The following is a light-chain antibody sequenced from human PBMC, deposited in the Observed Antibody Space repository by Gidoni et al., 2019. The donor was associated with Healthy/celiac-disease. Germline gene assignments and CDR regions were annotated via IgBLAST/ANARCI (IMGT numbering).Light chain of an antibody. Sequence: IQMTHSPSSLSASVGDRVTITCQASQDISNYLNWYQQKPGKAPKLLIYDASNLETGVPSRFSGSGSGTDFTLTISSLQPEDIATYYCQQYDNLPSTFGGGTKVEIK. V-gene: IGKV1-33*01. CDR1: QDISNY. CDR3: QQYDNLPST. J-gene: IGKJ4*01. CDR2: DAS.